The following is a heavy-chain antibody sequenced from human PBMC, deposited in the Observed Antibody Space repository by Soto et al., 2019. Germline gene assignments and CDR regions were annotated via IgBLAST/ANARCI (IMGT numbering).Heavy chain of an antibody. V-gene: IGHV1-2*02. CDR2: INPATGAA. Sequence: QLHLVQSGAVVKKPGASVTVSCSASGYPVTAYYMHWVRQAPGRGLEWMGGINPATGAAKYKQTFQGRVPMARDTSTSTVFMELSGLTSEDTAVFYCARGGGVGVAGSAAFDMWGQGTLVTVSS. CDR3: ARGGGVGVAGSAAFDM. CDR1: GYPVTAYY. J-gene: IGHJ3*02. D-gene: IGHD3-3*01.